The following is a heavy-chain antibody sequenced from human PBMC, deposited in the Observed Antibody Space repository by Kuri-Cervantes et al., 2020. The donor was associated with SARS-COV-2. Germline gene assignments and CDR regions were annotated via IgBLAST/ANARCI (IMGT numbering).Heavy chain of an antibody. D-gene: IGHD2/OR15-2a*01. CDR1: GFTFSSYG. CDR3: AKDIDIVIVPAYYSYGMDV. Sequence: GESLKISCAASGFTFSSYGMHWVRQAPGKGLEWVAVISYDGSNKYHADSVKGRFTISRDNSKNTLYMQMNSLRADDTAVYYCAKDIDIVIVPAYYSYGMDVWGQGTTVTVSS. J-gene: IGHJ6*02. V-gene: IGHV3-30*18. CDR2: ISYDGSNK.